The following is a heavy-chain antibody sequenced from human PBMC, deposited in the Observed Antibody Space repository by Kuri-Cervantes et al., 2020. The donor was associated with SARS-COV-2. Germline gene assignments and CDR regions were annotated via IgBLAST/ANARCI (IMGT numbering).Heavy chain of an antibody. CDR3: ARTPRITMVQGVILLAY. CDR2: INPNSGGT. D-gene: IGHD3-10*01. J-gene: IGHJ4*02. V-gene: IGHV1-2*02. Sequence: ASVKVSCKASGGTFSSYTISWVRQAPGQGLEWMGWINPNSGGTNYAQKFQGRVTMTRDTSISTAYMELSRLRSDDTAVYYCARTPRITMVQGVILLAYWGQGTLVTVSS. CDR1: GGTFSSYT.